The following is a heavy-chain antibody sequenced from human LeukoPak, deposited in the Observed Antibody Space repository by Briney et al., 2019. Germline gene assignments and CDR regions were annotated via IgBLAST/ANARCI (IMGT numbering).Heavy chain of an antibody. J-gene: IGHJ4*02. CDR2: IYTSGST. CDR3: AREAQTTVATPDFFDF. CDR1: GDSISSGNYY. Sequence: PSQTLSLTCIVSGDSISSGNYYWSWIRQPAGKGLEWIGRIYTSGSTNYNPSLKSRVTISVDTSKNQFSLKLSSVTAADTAVNYCAREAQTTVATPDFFDFWGQGTLVTVSS. D-gene: IGHD4-23*01. V-gene: IGHV4-61*02.